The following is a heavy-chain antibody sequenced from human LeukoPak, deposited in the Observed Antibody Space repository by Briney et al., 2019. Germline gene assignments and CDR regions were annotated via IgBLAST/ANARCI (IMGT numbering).Heavy chain of an antibody. V-gene: IGHV3-23*01. CDR3: AKDGEGAAAGTGMFDY. D-gene: IGHD6-13*01. CDR2: ISGSGGST. CDR1: GFTFSSYA. J-gene: IGHJ4*02. Sequence: GRPLRLSCAASGFTFSSYAMSWVRQAPGKGPEWVSAISGSGGSTYYADSVKGRFTISRDNSKNTLYLQMNSLRAEDTAVYYCAKDGEGAAAGTGMFDYWGQGTLVTVSS.